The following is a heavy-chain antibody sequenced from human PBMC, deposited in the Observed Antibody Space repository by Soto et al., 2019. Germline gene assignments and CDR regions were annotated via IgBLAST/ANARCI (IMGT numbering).Heavy chain of an antibody. D-gene: IGHD1-26*01. V-gene: IGHV1-69*13. Sequence: SVKVSCKASGGTFSSYAISWVRQAPGQGLEWMGGIIPIFGTANYAQKIQGRVTITAAESTSTAYMEPSSLRSEDTAVYYCARDSEKWGRRYWGQETLVTVAS. CDR2: IIPIFGTA. CDR1: GGTFSSYA. CDR3: ARDSEKWGRRY. J-gene: IGHJ4*02.